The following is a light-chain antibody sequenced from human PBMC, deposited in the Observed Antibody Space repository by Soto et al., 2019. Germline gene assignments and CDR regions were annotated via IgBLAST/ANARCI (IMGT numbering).Light chain of an antibody. CDR3: QQYYDWPIT. J-gene: IGKJ5*01. CDR1: QSVSSY. CDR2: GAS. Sequence: DIVLTQSAAAVSLSPGERATLSCRASQSVSSYLAWYQQKPGQAPRLLIYGASTRATGIPAMFSGSGSGTEFTLTISSLQSEDFAVYYCQQYYDWPITFGQGTRLEI. V-gene: IGKV3-15*01.